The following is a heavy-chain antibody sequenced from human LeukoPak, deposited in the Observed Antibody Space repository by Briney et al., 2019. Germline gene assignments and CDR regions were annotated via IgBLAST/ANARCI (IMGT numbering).Heavy chain of an antibody. D-gene: IGHD5-18*01. CDR2: ISSSGSTI. J-gene: IGHJ4*02. CDR1: GFTFSSYK. CDR3: ARDTAMQYFDY. Sequence: GGSLRLSCAASGFTFSSYKMNWVRQAPGKGLEWVSYISSSGSTIYYADSVKGRFTISRDNAKNSLYLQMNSLRAEDTAVYYCARDTAMQYFDYWGQGTLVTVSS. V-gene: IGHV3-48*03.